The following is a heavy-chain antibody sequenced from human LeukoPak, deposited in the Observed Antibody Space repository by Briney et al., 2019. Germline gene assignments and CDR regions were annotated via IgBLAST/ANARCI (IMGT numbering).Heavy chain of an antibody. CDR1: GFTFSSYE. CDR3: ARVRAVPKRFVTMVRGVKNEYYFDY. D-gene: IGHD3-10*01. Sequence: GGSLRLSCAASGFTFSSYEMNWVRQAPGKGLEWVSYISGSGSTTYYADSVKGRFTISRDNAKNSLYLQMNSLRAEDTAVHYCARVRAVPKRFVTMVRGVKNEYYFDYWGQGILVTVSS. CDR2: ISGSGSTT. J-gene: IGHJ4*02. V-gene: IGHV3-48*03.